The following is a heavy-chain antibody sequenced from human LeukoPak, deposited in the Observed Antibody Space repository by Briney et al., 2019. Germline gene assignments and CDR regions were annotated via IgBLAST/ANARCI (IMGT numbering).Heavy chain of an antibody. Sequence: PGGSLRLSCAGSGFPFSKAWMSWVRQAPGEGLEWLGRFKSKTDGGATDYAALVKGRFSLSRDDSKNTLYLQMNSLKIEDTAVYYCTSDRGIAARPLFDLWGQGTLVTVSS. CDR3: TSDRGIAARPLFDL. V-gene: IGHV3-15*01. J-gene: IGHJ4*02. D-gene: IGHD6-6*01. CDR1: GFPFSKAW. CDR2: FKSKTDGGAT.